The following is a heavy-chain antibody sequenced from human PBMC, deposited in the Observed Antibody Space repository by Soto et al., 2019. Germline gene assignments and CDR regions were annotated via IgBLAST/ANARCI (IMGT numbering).Heavy chain of an antibody. J-gene: IGHJ5*02. D-gene: IGHD6-25*01. Sequence: QVQLVQSGAEVKKPGASVKVSCKVSGYTLTELSMHWVRQAPGKGLEWMGGFDPEDGETIYAQKFQGRVTMTEDTSTDTAYMELSRLRSEDTAVYYCVTDSSGDNWFDPWGQGTLVTVSS. CDR1: GYTLTELS. CDR3: VTDSSGDNWFDP. V-gene: IGHV1-24*01. CDR2: FDPEDGET.